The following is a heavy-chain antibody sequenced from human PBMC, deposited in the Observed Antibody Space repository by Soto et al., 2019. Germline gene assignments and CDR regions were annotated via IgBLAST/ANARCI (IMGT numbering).Heavy chain of an antibody. CDR3: ARDLEWFGAPPAGY. Sequence: QVQLVESGGGVVQPGRSLRLSCAASGFTFSSYGMHWVRQAPGKGLEWVAVIWYDGSNENYADSVKGRFTISRDNSNNTLYLQMNSLRAEDTAVYYCARDLEWFGAPPAGYWGQGTLVTVSS. V-gene: IGHV3-33*01. CDR2: IWYDGSNE. D-gene: IGHD3-10*01. CDR1: GFTFSSYG. J-gene: IGHJ4*02.